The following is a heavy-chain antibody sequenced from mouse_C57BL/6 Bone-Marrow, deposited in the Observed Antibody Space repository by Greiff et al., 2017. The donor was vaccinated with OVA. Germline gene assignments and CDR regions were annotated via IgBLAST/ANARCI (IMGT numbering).Heavy chain of an antibody. V-gene: IGHV1-36*01. Sequence: VQLKESGPVLVKPGPSVKISCKASGFTFTDYYMHWVKQSPGKSLEWIGLVYPYNGGTSYNQKFTGKATLTVDKSSSTAYMELNSLTSEDSAVYYCASPSVVAPFADWGQGTLVTVSA. CDR2: VYPYNGGT. J-gene: IGHJ3*01. CDR3: ASPSVVAPFAD. CDR1: GFTFTDYY. D-gene: IGHD1-1*01.